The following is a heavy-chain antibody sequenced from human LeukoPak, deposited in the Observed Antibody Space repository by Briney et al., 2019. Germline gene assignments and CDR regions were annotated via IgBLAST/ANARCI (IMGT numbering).Heavy chain of an antibody. CDR3: ARLSVVVTPYYYYGMDA. CDR1: GGSFSGYY. CDR2: INHSGSA. D-gene: IGHD2-21*02. J-gene: IGHJ6*04. Sequence: SETLSLTCAVYGGSFSGYYWSWIRQPPGKGLEWIGEINHSGSANYNPSLESRVTISVDTSKNQFSLKLSSVTAADTAVYYCARLSVVVTPYYYYGMDAWGKGTTVTVSS. V-gene: IGHV4-34*01.